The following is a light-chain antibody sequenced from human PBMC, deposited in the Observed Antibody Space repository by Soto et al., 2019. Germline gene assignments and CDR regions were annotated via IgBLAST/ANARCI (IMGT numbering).Light chain of an antibody. CDR2: GNS. V-gene: IGLV1-40*01. J-gene: IGLJ2*01. CDR1: SSNIGAGYD. CDR3: QSYDSSLSGTVV. Sequence: QLVLTQPPSVSGAPGQRVTISGTGSSSNIGAGYDVHWYQQLPGTAPKLLIYGNSNRPSGVPDRFSGSKSGTSASLAITGLQAEDEADYYCQSYDSSLSGTVVFGGGTKLTVL.